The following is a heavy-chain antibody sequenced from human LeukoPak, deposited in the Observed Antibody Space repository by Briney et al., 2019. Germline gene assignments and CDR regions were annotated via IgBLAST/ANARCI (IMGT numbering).Heavy chain of an antibody. CDR1: GFTFSSYA. J-gene: IGHJ4*02. CDR2: ISGSGGST. CDR3: AKVGRASIVLVVYAQSTLAHFDY. V-gene: IGHV3-23*01. Sequence: GGSLRLSCAASGFTFSSYAMSWVRQAPGKGLEWVSAISGSGGSTYYADSVKGRFTISRDNSKYTLYLQMNSLRAEDAAVYYCAKVGRASIVLVVYAQSTLAHFDYRGQGTLVTVCS. D-gene: IGHD2-8*02.